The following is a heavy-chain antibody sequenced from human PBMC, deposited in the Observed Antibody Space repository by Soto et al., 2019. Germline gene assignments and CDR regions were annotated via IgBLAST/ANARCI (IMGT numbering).Heavy chain of an antibody. J-gene: IGHJ6*03. CDR3: AKDSITMVRGVIMERGNYCYYMDV. D-gene: IGHD3-10*01. CDR2: ISGSGGST. CDR1: GVTFSSYA. Sequence: PGGSLILSCAASGVTFSSYAMSWVRQAPGKGLEWVSAISGSGGSTYYADSVKGRFTISRDNSKNTLYLQMNSLRAEDTAVYYCAKDSITMVRGVIMERGNYCYYMDVWGKGTTGTVS. V-gene: IGHV3-23*01.